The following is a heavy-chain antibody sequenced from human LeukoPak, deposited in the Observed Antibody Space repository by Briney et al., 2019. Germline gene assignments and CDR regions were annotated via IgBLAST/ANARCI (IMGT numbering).Heavy chain of an antibody. CDR3: AKDMARRSITMVRGYGMDV. V-gene: IGHV3-43*02. Sequence: QPGGSLRLSCAASGFTFDDYAMHWARQAPGKGLEWVSLISGDGGSTYYADSVKGRFTISRDNSKNSLYLQMNSLRTEDTALYYCAKDMARRSITMVRGYGMDVWGQGTTVTVSS. CDR1: GFTFDDYA. CDR2: ISGDGGST. D-gene: IGHD3-10*01. J-gene: IGHJ6*02.